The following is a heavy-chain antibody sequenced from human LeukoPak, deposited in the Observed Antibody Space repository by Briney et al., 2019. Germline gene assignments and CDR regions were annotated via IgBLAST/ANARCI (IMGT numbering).Heavy chain of an antibody. D-gene: IGHD2-8*01. CDR2: INPSGGGT. V-gene: IGHV1-46*01. Sequence: ASVKVSCKASGYTFTSYYIHWVRQAPGQGLEWMGVINPSGGGTSYAKKFQGRVTMTRDTSTSTVYMDLRSLRSEDTAVYFCARDMLAVPSNWFDPWGQGTLVTVSS. CDR1: GYTFTSYY. CDR3: ARDMLAVPSNWFDP. J-gene: IGHJ5*02.